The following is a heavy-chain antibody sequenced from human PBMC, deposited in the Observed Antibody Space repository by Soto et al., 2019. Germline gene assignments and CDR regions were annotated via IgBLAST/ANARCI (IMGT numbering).Heavy chain of an antibody. V-gene: IGHV1-69*12. CDR1: GGTFSSYA. CDR3: ARSIIPGPSGWYYFDY. J-gene: IGHJ4*02. D-gene: IGHD6-19*01. Sequence: QVQLVQSGAEVKKPGSSVKVSCKASGGTFSSYAISWVRQAPGQGLEWMGGLIPIFGTANYAQKFQGRVTIIADESTSTGYMKLSSLRSEDTAVYYCARSIIPGPSGWYYFDYWGQGTLVTVSS. CDR2: LIPIFGTA.